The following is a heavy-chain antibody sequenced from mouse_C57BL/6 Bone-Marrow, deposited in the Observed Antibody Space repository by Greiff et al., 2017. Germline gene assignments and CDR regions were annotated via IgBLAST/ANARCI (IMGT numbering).Heavy chain of an antibody. Sequence: VQLQQSGAELVMPGASVKLSCKASGYTFTSYWMHWVKQRPGQGLEWIGEIDPSDSYTNYNQKFKGKSTLTVDKSSSTAYMQLSSLTSEDSAVYYCASVYGSSYAMDYWGQGTSGTVSS. D-gene: IGHD1-1*01. CDR3: ASVYGSSYAMDY. CDR2: IDPSDSYT. V-gene: IGHV1-69*01. J-gene: IGHJ4*01. CDR1: GYTFTSYW.